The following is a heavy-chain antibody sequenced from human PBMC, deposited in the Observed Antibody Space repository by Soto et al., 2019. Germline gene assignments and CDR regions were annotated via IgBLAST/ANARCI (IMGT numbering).Heavy chain of an antibody. CDR3: ARLGGNGYYFDY. J-gene: IGHJ4*02. CDR1: GGSISSSSYY. CDR2: IYYSGST. Sequence: PSETLSLTCTFSGGSISSSSYYWGWIRQPPGKGLEWIGSIYYSGSTYYNPSLKSRVTISVDTSKNQFSLKLSSVTAADTAVYYCARLGGNGYYFDYWGQGTLVTVSS. D-gene: IGHD2-15*01. V-gene: IGHV4-39*01.